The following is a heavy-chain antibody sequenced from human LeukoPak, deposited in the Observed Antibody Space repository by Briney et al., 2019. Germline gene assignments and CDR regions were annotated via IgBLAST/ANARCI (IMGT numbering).Heavy chain of an antibody. CDR2: ISGSGGST. CDR3: AKDRVPADMEALDY. V-gene: IGHV3-23*01. Sequence: PGVSLRLSCAASGFTFSSYAMSWVRQAPGKGLESVSAISGSGGSTYYADSVKGRFTISRDNSNNTLYLQMNRLTAEDTAVYYCAKDRVPADMEALDYWGQGTLVTVSS. D-gene: IGHD2-2*01. CDR1: GFTFSSYA. J-gene: IGHJ4*02.